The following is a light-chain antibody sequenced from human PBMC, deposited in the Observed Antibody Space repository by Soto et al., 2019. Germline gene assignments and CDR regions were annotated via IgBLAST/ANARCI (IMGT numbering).Light chain of an antibody. CDR2: KAS. CDR3: QQYNSNLYT. V-gene: IGKV1-5*03. J-gene: IGKJ2*01. CDR1: QSISSW. Sequence: DIPMTQSPSTLSASVGDRVTITCRASQSISSWLAWYQQKPGKAPKLLIYKASSLESGVPSRFSGRGSGTEFTLTISSLQPDDFATYYCQQYNSNLYTFGQGTKLEIK.